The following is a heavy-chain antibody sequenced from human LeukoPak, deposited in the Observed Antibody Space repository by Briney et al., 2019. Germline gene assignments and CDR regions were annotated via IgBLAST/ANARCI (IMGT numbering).Heavy chain of an antibody. V-gene: IGHV3-30-3*01. CDR1: GFTFSSYS. Sequence: GGSLRLSCTASGFTFSSYSIYWVRQAPGKGLEWVAVISHDGSIKYYADSVKGRFTISRDNSKNTLYLQMNSLRAEDTAVYYCARDRGGCSSTSRYAMDVWGKGTTVTVSS. J-gene: IGHJ6*03. D-gene: IGHD2-2*01. CDR2: ISHDGSIK. CDR3: ARDRGGCSSTSRYAMDV.